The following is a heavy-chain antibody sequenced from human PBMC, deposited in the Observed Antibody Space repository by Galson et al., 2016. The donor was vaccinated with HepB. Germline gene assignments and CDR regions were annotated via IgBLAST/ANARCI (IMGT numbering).Heavy chain of an antibody. CDR3: AKTRRKGSGSYGVDY. D-gene: IGHD3-10*01. CDR2: ISYDGSKK. Sequence: SLRLSCAASGFTFSIYGMHWVRQAPGEGLEWVAFISYDGSKKYYADSVKGRFTISRDNSKNTLYLQMSSLIPEDTAVYYCAKTRRKGSGSYGVDYWGQGTLVTVSS. J-gene: IGHJ4*02. CDR1: GFTFSIYG. V-gene: IGHV3-30*18.